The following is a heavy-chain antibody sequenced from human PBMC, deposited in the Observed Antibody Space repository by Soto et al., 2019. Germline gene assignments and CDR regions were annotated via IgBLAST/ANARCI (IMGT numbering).Heavy chain of an antibody. CDR3: AKGGVSVSRIDY. CDR2: ISGDSAII. V-gene: IGHV3-23*01. D-gene: IGHD2-8*01. Sequence: MXLSCVASEFTFSNSAMTWFLQTPGKGLEWVSSISGDSAIIYYADSVEGRFTLSRDNSRNTVYLQMSSLRAEDTALYYCAKGGVSVSRIDYCGQRTLVTVSS. J-gene: IGHJ4*02. CDR1: EFTFSNSA.